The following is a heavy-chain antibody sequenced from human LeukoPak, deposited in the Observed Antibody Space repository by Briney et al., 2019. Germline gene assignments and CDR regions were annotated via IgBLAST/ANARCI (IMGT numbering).Heavy chain of an antibody. CDR3: ARQTMVATSDY. Sequence: PSETLSLTCTVSGGSISSYYWSWIRQPPGKGLEWIGYIYYSGSTNYNPSLKSRVTISVDTSKNQFSLKLSSVTAADTAVYYCARQTMVATSDYWGQGTLVTVSS. J-gene: IGHJ4*02. V-gene: IGHV4-59*08. CDR2: IYYSGST. D-gene: IGHD5-12*01. CDR1: GGSISSYY.